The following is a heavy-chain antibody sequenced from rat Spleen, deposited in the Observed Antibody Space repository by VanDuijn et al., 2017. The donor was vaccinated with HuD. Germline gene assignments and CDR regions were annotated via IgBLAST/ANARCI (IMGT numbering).Heavy chain of an antibody. CDR1: GFTFSDYY. CDR3: ARHNSGYGVMDA. J-gene: IGHJ4*01. V-gene: IGHV5-7*01. D-gene: IGHD4-3*01. Sequence: EVQLVESAGGLVQPGRSLKLSCAASGFTFSDYYMAWVRQAPTKGLEWVATISSDGRRNYYRDSVKSRSTISRDNAKSTLYLQMDSLRSEDTATYYCARHNSGYGVMDAWGQGASVTVSS. CDR2: ISSDGRRN.